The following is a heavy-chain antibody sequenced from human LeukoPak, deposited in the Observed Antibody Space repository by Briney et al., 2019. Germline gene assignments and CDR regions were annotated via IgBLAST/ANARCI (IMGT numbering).Heavy chain of an antibody. CDR2: INSDGSST. V-gene: IGHV3-74*01. J-gene: IGHJ4*02. D-gene: IGHD2-8*02. CDR3: ARIATGGPLD. CDR1: GFTFSSYW. Sequence: GVSLRLSCAASGFTFSSYWMHWVRQAPGKGRVWVSRINSDGSSTSYADAVKGRFTVSRDNAKNTLYLQMNSLSVEDTAIYYCARIATGGPLDWGQGTLVIVSS.